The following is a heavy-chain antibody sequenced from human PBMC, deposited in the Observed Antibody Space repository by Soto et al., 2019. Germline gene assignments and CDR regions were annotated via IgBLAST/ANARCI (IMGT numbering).Heavy chain of an antibody. Sequence: PGESLKISCKGSGYSFTSYWIGWVRQMPGKGLEWMGIIYPGDSDTRYSPSFQGQVTISADKSISTAYLQWSSLKASDTAMYYCARPLVAGSSSLYYGMDVWGQGTTVTVSS. CDR1: GYSFTSYW. V-gene: IGHV5-51*01. CDR2: IYPGDSDT. D-gene: IGHD5-12*01. J-gene: IGHJ6*02. CDR3: ARPLVAGSSSLYYGMDV.